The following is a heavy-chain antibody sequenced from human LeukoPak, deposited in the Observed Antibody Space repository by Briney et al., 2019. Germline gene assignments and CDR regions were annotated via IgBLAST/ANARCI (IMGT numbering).Heavy chain of an antibody. D-gene: IGHD6-19*01. Sequence: GGSLRLSCAASGFTFSSFGMSWVRQAPGKGLEWVSSISGGGGSTFYADSVKGRFTISRDNSKNTLYLQMNSLRAEDTAVYYCAKGGGYTSGWNFDYWGQGTLVTVSS. CDR1: GFTFSSFG. J-gene: IGHJ4*02. CDR2: ISGGGGST. V-gene: IGHV3-23*01. CDR3: AKGGGYTSGWNFDY.